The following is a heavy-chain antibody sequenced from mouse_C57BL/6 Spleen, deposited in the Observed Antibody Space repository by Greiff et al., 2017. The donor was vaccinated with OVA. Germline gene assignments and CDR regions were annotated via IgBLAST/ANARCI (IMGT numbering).Heavy chain of an antibody. CDR1: GYAFSSSW. CDR3: ARVDYGNWYYFDY. J-gene: IGHJ2*01. V-gene: IGHV1-82*01. CDR2: IYPGDGDT. Sequence: LVESGPELVKPGASVKISCKASGYAFSSSWMNWVKQRPGKGLEWIGRIYPGDGDTNYNGKFKGKATLTADKSSSTAYMQLSSLTSEDSAVYFCARVDYGNWYYFDYWGQGTTLTVSS. D-gene: IGHD2-1*01.